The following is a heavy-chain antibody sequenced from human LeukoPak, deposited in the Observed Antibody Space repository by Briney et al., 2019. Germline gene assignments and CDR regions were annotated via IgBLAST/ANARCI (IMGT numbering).Heavy chain of an antibody. Sequence: GASVKVSCKASGYTFTTYAIHWVRQAPGQRLEYMGWINAGNANTKYSQKFQGRVTITRDTSASTAYMELSSLRSEDTAVYSCAREHDFLTGYGMDVWGQGTTVTVSS. CDR2: INAGNANT. CDR1: GYTFTTYA. CDR3: AREHDFLTGYGMDV. V-gene: IGHV1-3*01. D-gene: IGHD3-9*01. J-gene: IGHJ6*02.